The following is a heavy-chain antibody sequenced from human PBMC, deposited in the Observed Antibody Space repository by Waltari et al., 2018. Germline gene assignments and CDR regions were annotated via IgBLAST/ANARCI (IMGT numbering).Heavy chain of an antibody. D-gene: IGHD3-22*01. CDR3: ARHVRKYYDSSGYYYDY. Sequence: QVQLQESGPGLVKPSESLSLTCAVPGYSISSGSYWGWIRQPPGKGLEGIGSSYHSGSTYYCTSLKSQVTISVDTSKNQFSLKLSSVTAADTAVYYCARHVRKYYDSSGYYYDYWGQGTLVTVSS. CDR2: SYHSGST. CDR1: GYSISSGSY. J-gene: IGHJ4*02. V-gene: IGHV4-38-2*01.